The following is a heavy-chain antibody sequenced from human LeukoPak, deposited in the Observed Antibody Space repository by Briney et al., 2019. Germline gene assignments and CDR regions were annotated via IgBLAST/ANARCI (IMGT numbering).Heavy chain of an antibody. CDR3: ATIQLWLRGYFDY. J-gene: IGHJ4*02. Sequence: PSETLSLTCTVSGGSISSSSYYWSWIRQPPGKGLEWIGEINHSGSTNYNPSLKSRVTISVVTSKNQFSLKLSSVTAADTAVYYCATIQLWLRGYFDYWGQGTLVTVSS. CDR2: INHSGST. V-gene: IGHV4-39*07. D-gene: IGHD5-18*01. CDR1: GGSISSSSYY.